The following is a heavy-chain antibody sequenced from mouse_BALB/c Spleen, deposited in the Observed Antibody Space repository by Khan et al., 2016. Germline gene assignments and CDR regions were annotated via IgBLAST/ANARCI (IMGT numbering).Heavy chain of an antibody. D-gene: IGHD2-14*01. CDR3: VRHDRDAPYAGDY. CDR2: IRSKSNNYAT. CDR1: GFTFNTYA. Sequence: EVKLEESGGGLVQPKGSLKLSCAASGFTFNTYAMNWVRQAPGKGLEWVARIRSKSNNYATYYADSVKDRFTISRDDSQSMLYLQMNNLKTEDTAMYYFVRHDRDAPYAGDYWGQGTSVTVSS. V-gene: IGHV10-1*02. J-gene: IGHJ4*01.